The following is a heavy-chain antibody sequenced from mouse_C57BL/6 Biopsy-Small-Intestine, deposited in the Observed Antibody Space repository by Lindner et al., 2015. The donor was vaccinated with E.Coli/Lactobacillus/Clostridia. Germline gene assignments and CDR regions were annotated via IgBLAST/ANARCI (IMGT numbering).Heavy chain of an antibody. D-gene: IGHD3-3*01. J-gene: IGHJ4*01. CDR3: AGYNVGDYFAMDY. V-gene: IGHV7-3*01. CDR2: IRNKANGYTT. CDR1: GFTFTDYY. Sequence: VQLQESGGGLVQPGGSLSLSCAASGFTFTDYYMSWVRQPPGKALEWLGFIRNKANGYTTEYSASVKGRFTISTDNSRSILYLQMNALRAEDSATYFCAGYNVGDYFAMDYWGQGTSVTVSS.